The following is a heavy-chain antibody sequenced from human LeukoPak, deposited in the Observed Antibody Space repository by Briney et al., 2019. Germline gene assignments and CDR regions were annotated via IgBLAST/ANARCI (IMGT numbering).Heavy chain of an antibody. CDR3: AKDGSFGSGWYPLPSDY. V-gene: IGHV3-30*18. D-gene: IGHD6-13*01. J-gene: IGHJ4*02. CDR1: GFTFSNYA. CDR2: ISDGGTHE. Sequence: GRSLRLSCEASGFTFSNYAMHWVRQAPGKGLESVALISDGGTHEYYPDSVKGRFTISRDNSRNTLYLQMNSLRPEDTAVYYCAKDGSFGSGWYPLPSDYWGQGTLVTVSS.